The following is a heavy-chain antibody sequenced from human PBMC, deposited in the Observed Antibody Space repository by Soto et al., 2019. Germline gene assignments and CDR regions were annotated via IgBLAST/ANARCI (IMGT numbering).Heavy chain of an antibody. J-gene: IGHJ4*02. D-gene: IGHD2-2*01. V-gene: IGHV1-18*04. CDR3: ARTYCSSARCYSDY. Sequence: QVQLVQSGAEVKKPGASVKVSCKTSGYTFTSHGISWVRQAPGQGLEWMGWISAYNGNTNYAQKLQGRVTMTTDTPTSTAYMELRSLGSDDTAVYYCARTYCSSARCYSDYWGQGTLVTVSS. CDR2: ISAYNGNT. CDR1: GYTFTSHG.